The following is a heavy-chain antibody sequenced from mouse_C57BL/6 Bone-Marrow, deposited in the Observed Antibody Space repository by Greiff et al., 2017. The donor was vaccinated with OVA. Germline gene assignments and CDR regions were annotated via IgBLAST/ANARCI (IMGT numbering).Heavy chain of an antibody. CDR2: IDPETGDT. J-gene: IGHJ3*01. Sequence: VQLQQSGAELVRPGASVKLSCTASGFTIKDDYMHWVKQRPEQGLEWIGWIDPETGDTEYASKFQGKATITADASSNTAYLQLSSLTSEDTAVYYCTTSSSYYDPAWFAYWGQGTLVTVSA. CDR1: GFTIKDDY. D-gene: IGHD2-4*01. CDR3: TTSSSYYDPAWFAY. V-gene: IGHV14-4*01.